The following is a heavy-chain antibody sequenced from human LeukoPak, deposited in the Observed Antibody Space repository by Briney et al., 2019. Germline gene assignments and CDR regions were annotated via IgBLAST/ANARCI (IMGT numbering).Heavy chain of an antibody. V-gene: IGHV3-7*01. J-gene: IGHJ4*02. CDR1: GFTFSSYW. Sequence: QPGGSLRLSCAASGFTFSSYWMTWVRQAPGKGLEWVANINQDGSKTYYMASVKGRFTISRDNAKNSLYLQMDSLRAEDTAVYYCARAYGSGVDFFDYWGQGTLVTVSS. CDR2: INQDGSKT. D-gene: IGHD3-10*01. CDR3: ARAYGSGVDFFDY.